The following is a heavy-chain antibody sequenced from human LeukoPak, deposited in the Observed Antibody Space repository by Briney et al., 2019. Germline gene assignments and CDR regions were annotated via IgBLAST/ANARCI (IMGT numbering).Heavy chain of an antibody. CDR3: ARGFYCSGGSCYSAWAFDY. J-gene: IGHJ4*02. CDR1: GGCISSSNW. CDR2: IYHSGST. V-gene: IGHV4-4*02. D-gene: IGHD2-15*01. Sequence: NPSETLSLTCAVSGGCISSSNWWSWVRQPPGKGLEWIGEIYHSGSTNYNPSLKSRVTISVDTSKNQFSLKLSSVTAADTAVYYCARGFYCSGGSCYSAWAFDYWGQGTLVTVSS.